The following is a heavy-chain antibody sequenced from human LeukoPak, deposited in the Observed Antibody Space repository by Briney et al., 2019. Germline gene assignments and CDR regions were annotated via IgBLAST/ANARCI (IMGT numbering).Heavy chain of an antibody. V-gene: IGHV4-39*07. CDR3: ARVMITFGGVPYYYMDV. D-gene: IGHD3-16*01. CDR1: GGSISSSSYY. Sequence: SETLSLTCTVSGGSISSSSYYWGWIRQPPGKGLEWIGSIYYSGSTYYNPSLKSRVTISVDTSKNQFSLKLSSVTAADTAVYYCARVMITFGGVPYYYMDVWGKGTTVTVSS. J-gene: IGHJ6*03. CDR2: IYYSGST.